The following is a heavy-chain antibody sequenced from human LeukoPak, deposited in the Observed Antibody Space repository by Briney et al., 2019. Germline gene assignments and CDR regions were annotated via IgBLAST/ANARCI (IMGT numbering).Heavy chain of an antibody. V-gene: IGHV3-7*01. CDR1: GFTFSSYW. CDR3: ARSPTAMELYYYYMDV. J-gene: IGHJ6*03. D-gene: IGHD5-18*01. Sequence: GGSLRLSCAASGFTFSSYWMSWVRQAPGKGLEWVANIKQDGSEKDYVDSVKGRFTISRDNAKNSLYLQMNSLRAEDTAVYYCARSPTAMELYYYYMDVWGKGTTVTVSS. CDR2: IKQDGSEK.